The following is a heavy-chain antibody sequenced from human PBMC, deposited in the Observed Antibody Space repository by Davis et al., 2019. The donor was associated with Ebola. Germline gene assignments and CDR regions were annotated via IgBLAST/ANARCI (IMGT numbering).Heavy chain of an antibody. Sequence: GGSLRLSCAASGFTFSSYWMSWARQAPGKGLEWVANINADGSGQYYVDSVKGRFTISRANAENSLFLQMNSLRAEDTAVYFCARGRTLAYWGQGTLVTVS. CDR3: ARGRTLAY. J-gene: IGHJ4*02. D-gene: IGHD3-10*01. CDR1: GFTFSSYW. CDR2: INADGSGQ. V-gene: IGHV3-7*03.